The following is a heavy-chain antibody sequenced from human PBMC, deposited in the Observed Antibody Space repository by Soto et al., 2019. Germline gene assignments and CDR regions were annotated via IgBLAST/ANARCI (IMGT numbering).Heavy chain of an antibody. V-gene: IGHV3-30-3*01. J-gene: IGHJ4*02. D-gene: IGHD3-22*01. CDR3: ARENYYDSSGFLDY. CDR2: ISYDGSNK. CDR1: GFTFSSYA. Sequence: QVQLVESGGGVVQPGRSLRLSCAASGFTFSSYAMHWVRQAPGKGLEWVAVISYDGSNKYYADSVKGRFTISRDNSKNPLYLQMNSLRAEDTAVYYCARENYYDSSGFLDYWGQGTLVTVSS.